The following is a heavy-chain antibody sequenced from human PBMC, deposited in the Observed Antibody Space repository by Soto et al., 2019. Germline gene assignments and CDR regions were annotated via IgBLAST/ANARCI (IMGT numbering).Heavy chain of an antibody. Sequence: PGGSLRLSCAVSGFICSSYDMSWARQAPGKGLEWVSTILVGGSPHYEDSVKGRFTISRDTSKNTVYLQMNSLTAGDTAVYYCAKATATSGGAFEIYGQGAMVTVSS. CDR1: GFICSSYD. D-gene: IGHD1-1*01. V-gene: IGHV3-23*01. J-gene: IGHJ3*02. CDR2: ILVGGSP. CDR3: AKATATSGGAFEI.